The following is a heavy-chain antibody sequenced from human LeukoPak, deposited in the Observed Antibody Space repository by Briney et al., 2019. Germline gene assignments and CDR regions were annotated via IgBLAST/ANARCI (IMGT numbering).Heavy chain of an antibody. J-gene: IGHJ4*02. V-gene: IGHV4-4*02. CDR2: VNLQGST. CDR1: GGSITSTNY. CDR3: AREGGPYRPLDY. Sequence: KPSETLSLTCGVSGGSITSTNYWTWVRQPPGKGLEWIGEVNLQGSTNYNPSLMGRVAISVDMSENHISLQSTSVTAADTAVYYCAREGGPYRPLDYSGQGTLVTVSS.